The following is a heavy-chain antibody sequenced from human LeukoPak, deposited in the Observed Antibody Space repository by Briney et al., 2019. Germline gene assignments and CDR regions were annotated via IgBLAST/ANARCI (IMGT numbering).Heavy chain of an antibody. CDR2: TTYDGSNK. Sequence: GRSLRLSCAASGFTFSSYGMHWVRQAPGKGLEWVAVTTYDGSNKYYADSVKGRFTISRDNSKNTLYLQMNSLRAEDTAVYYCAKDVRRYYDSSGPLDYWGQGTLVTVSS. V-gene: IGHV3-30*18. CDR1: GFTFSSYG. CDR3: AKDVRRYYDSSGPLDY. D-gene: IGHD3-22*01. J-gene: IGHJ4*02.